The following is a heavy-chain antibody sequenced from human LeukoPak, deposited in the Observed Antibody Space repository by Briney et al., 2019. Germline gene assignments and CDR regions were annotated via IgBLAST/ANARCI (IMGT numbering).Heavy chain of an antibody. CDR3: ARGCSSTSCYHSKLDY. J-gene: IGHJ4*02. CDR1: GFTFSSYA. CDR2: ISYDGGNK. Sequence: GRSLRLSCAASGFTFSSYAMHWVRQAPGKGLEWVAVISYDGGNKYYADSVKGRFTISRDNSKNTLYLQMNSLRAEDTAVYYCARGCSSTSCYHSKLDYWGQGTLVTVSS. D-gene: IGHD2-2*01. V-gene: IGHV3-30*04.